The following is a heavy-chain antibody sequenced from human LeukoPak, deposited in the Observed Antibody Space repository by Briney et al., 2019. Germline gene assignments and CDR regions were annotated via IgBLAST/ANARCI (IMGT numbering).Heavy chain of an antibody. V-gene: IGHV3-23*01. Sequence: GGSLRLSCAASGFTFSSYGMHWVRQAPGKGLEWVSAISGNGRDTYYTDSVKGRFTISRDNSKNTLYLQMNSLRAEDTAVYYCAKVGYCSSTSCYSGFDYWGQGTLVTVSS. J-gene: IGHJ4*02. CDR3: AKVGYCSSTSCYSGFDY. D-gene: IGHD2-2*03. CDR2: ISGNGRDT. CDR1: GFTFSSYG.